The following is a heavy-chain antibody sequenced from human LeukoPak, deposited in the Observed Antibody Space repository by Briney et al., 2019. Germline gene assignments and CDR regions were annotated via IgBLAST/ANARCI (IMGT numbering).Heavy chain of an antibody. CDR1: GFTFSSYS. CDR3: ARDGRGVVVITD. Sequence: GGSLRLSCAASGFTFSSYSMNWVRQAPGKGLEWVSSISSSSSYIYYADSVKGRFTTSRDNAKNSLYLQMNSLRAEDTAVYYCARDGRGVVVITDWGQGTLVTVSS. V-gene: IGHV3-21*01. D-gene: IGHD3-22*01. J-gene: IGHJ4*02. CDR2: ISSSSSYI.